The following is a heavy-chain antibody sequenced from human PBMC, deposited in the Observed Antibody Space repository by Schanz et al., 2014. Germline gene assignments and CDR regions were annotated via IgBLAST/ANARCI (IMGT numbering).Heavy chain of an antibody. CDR1: GGSISSGGYS. CDR2: IFFRGST. V-gene: IGHV4-30-4*07. Sequence: QVQLQESGPGLVKPSQTLSLTCAVSGGSISSGGYSWSWIRQPPGKGLEWIGYIFFRGSTYYNPSPRGGFTISRDTSKNRFSLRRTAVTAADTAVYYCYGMDVWGQGTTVTVSS. J-gene: IGHJ6*02. CDR3: YGMDV.